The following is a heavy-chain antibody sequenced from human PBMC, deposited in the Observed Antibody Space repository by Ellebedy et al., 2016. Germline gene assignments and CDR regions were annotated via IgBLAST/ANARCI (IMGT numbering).Heavy chain of an antibody. Sequence: SVKVSCKASGVTFSSYAISWVRQAPGQGLEWMGGIIPILGITNFAQKFQGRVTISADTSTNTANMELTSLKSDDTAMYYCAIGRLLPGSAQYFFDFWGQGTLVTVSS. CDR3: AIGRLLPGSAQYFFDF. V-gene: IGHV1-69*10. D-gene: IGHD2/OR15-2a*01. J-gene: IGHJ4*02. CDR1: GVTFSSYA. CDR2: IIPILGIT.